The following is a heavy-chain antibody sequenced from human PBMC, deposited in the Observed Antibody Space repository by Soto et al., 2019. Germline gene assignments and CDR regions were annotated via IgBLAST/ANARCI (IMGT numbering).Heavy chain of an antibody. Sequence: PSETLSLTCTVSGGSISSGDYYWSWIRQPPGKGLEWIGNIYYSGSTYYNPSLKSRVTISVDTSKNQFSLKLSSVTAADTAVYYCARTLFGWGIWFDPWGQGTLVTVSS. J-gene: IGHJ5*02. CDR2: IYYSGST. CDR3: ARTLFGWGIWFDP. D-gene: IGHD3-10*02. V-gene: IGHV4-30-4*01. CDR1: GGSISSGDYY.